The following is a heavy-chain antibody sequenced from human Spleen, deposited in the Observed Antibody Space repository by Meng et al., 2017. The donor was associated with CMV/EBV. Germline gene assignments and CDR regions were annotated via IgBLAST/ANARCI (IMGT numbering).Heavy chain of an antibody. CDR1: GFTFGTYA. CDR2: VSYDGTNE. D-gene: IGHD1/OR15-1a*01. J-gene: IGHJ6*02. CDR3: ARDQGGTPGAYYYHGMDV. Sequence: GGSLRLSCAASGFTFGTYAIHWVRQAPGKGLEWVGVVSYDGTNEFYADSVRGRFTISRDNSKNTLYLQMDSLRAEDTAAYYCARDQGGTPGAYYYHGMDVWGLGTTVTVSS. V-gene: IGHV3-30-3*01.